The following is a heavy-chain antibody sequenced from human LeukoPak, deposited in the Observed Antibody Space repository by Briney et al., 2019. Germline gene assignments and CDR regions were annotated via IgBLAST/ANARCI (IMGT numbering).Heavy chain of an antibody. D-gene: IGHD5-18*01. Sequence: GGSLRLSCAASGFTFSSYGMHWVRQAPGKGLEWVAFIRYDGSNKYYADSVKGRFTISRDNSKNTLYLQMNSLRAEDTAVYYCARTPADTAMPTGYFDYWGQGTLVTVSS. CDR3: ARTPADTAMPTGYFDY. V-gene: IGHV3-30*02. CDR1: GFTFSSYG. J-gene: IGHJ4*02. CDR2: IRYDGSNK.